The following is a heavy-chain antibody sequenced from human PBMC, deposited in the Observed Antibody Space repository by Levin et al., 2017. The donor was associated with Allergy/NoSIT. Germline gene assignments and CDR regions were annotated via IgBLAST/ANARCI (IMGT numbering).Heavy chain of an antibody. CDR2: INAGNGNT. CDR3: ARDVLRFLEWLFEVGYGMDV. D-gene: IGHD3-3*01. J-gene: IGHJ6*02. Sequence: GESLKISCKASGYTFTSYAMHWVRQAPGQRLEWMGWINAGNGNTKYSQKFQGRVTITRDTSASTAYMELSSLRSEDTAVYYCARDVLRFLEWLFEVGYGMDVWGQGTTVTVSS. CDR1: GYTFTSYA. V-gene: IGHV1-3*01.